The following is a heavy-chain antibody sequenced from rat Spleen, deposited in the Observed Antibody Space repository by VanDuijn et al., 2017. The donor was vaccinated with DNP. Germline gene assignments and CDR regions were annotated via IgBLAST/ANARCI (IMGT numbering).Heavy chain of an antibody. D-gene: IGHD1-9*01. J-gene: IGHJ2*01. Sequence: EVQLVESGGGLVHPGRSLTLSCAASGFTFSDYYMAWVRQAPKKGLEWVASINYDGSSIYYGDSVKGRFTMSRDNAKSTLYLQMNSLRSEDTATYYCASHTYYGYNFFVYWGQGVMVTVSS. CDR1: GFTFSDYY. CDR3: ASHTYYGYNFFVY. V-gene: IGHV5-22*01. CDR2: INYDGSSI.